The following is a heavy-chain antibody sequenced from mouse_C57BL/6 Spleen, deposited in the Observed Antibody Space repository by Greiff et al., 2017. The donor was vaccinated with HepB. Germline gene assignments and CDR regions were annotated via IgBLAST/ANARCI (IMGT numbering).Heavy chain of an antibody. CDR1: GYTFTSYW. Sequence: VQLQQPGAELVKPGASVKLSCKASGYTFTSYWMQWVKQRPGQGLEWIGEIDPSDSYTNYNQKFKGKATLTVDTSSSTAYMQLSSLTSEDSAVYYCARGGGYYVYWYFDVWGTGTTVTVSS. J-gene: IGHJ1*03. CDR3: ARGGGYYVYWYFDV. CDR2: IDPSDSYT. D-gene: IGHD2-3*01. V-gene: IGHV1-50*01.